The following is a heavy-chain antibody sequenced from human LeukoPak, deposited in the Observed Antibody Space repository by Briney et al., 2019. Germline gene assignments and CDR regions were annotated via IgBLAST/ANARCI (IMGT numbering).Heavy chain of an antibody. D-gene: IGHD6-25*01. CDR3: ARGYSSGWPDF. V-gene: IGHV3-30*14. J-gene: IGHJ4*02. CDR1: GFTFSSYA. Sequence: GGSLRLSCAASGFTFSSYAMHWVRQAPGKGLEWVAVISYDGSNKYYADSVKGRFTISRDNSKNTLYLQMNSLRAEDTALYFCARGYSSGWPDFWGQGTLVTVSS. CDR2: ISYDGSNK.